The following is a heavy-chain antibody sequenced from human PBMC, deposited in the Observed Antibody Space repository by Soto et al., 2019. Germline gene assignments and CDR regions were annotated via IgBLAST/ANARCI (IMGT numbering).Heavy chain of an antibody. Sequence: QVQVVQSGAEVKKPGSSVKVSCKASGGYYSSYTITWVRQAPGQGLEWMGRVIPILGVANNAQKFQVQVTITADKTPSTAYMELISLRSDETTLYYCARESVVDCLLLYYWVKGTLVTVSS. CDR3: ARESVVDCLLLYY. CDR2: VIPILGVA. V-gene: IGHV1-69*08. J-gene: IGHJ4*01. D-gene: IGHD2-21*02. CDR1: GGYYSSYT.